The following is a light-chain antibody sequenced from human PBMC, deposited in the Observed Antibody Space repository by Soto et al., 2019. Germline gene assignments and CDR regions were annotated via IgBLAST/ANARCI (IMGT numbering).Light chain of an antibody. Sequence: DIQMTQSASTLSASFGDRVTITCRASESISSWLAWYQQKPGKAPKLLIYKASTLKSGVPSRFSGSGYGTEFNLTISSLQTDDFATYYCQHYNSYSEAFGQGTKVDIK. CDR1: ESISSW. CDR2: KAS. CDR3: QHYNSYSEA. J-gene: IGKJ1*01. V-gene: IGKV1-5*03.